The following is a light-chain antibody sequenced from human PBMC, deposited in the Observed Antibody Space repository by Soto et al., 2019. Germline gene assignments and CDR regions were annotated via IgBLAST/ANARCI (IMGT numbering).Light chain of an antibody. J-gene: IGLJ1*01. CDR3: SSLTSSSAPVV. CDR2: DVS. V-gene: IGLV2-14*03. Sequence: QSALTQPASVSGSPGQSITISCTGTSSDVGNYGFVSWYQQHPGKAPKLIIYDVSHRPSGVSNRFSGSKSGNTASLTISGLQAEDGADYYCSSLTSSSAPVVFGIGTKLTVL. CDR1: SSDVGNYGF.